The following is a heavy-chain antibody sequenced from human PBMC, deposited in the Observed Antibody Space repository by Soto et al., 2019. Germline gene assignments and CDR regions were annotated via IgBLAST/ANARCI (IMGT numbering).Heavy chain of an antibody. CDR2: LSGNGGST. CDR3: AKCAGRGVTITNLDY. D-gene: IGHD3-10*01. Sequence: EVQLLESGGGLVQPGGSLRLSCAASGFTFSNYAMTWVRQAPGKGLEWVSTLSGNGGSTHYADSVKGRFTISRDNSKNTLYLQMNSLRAEDTAIYYCAKCAGRGVTITNLDYWGQGTLVTVSS. CDR1: GFTFSNYA. V-gene: IGHV3-23*01. J-gene: IGHJ4*02.